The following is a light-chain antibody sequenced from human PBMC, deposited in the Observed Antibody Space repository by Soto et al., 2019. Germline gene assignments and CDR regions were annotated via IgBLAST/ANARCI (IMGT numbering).Light chain of an antibody. Sequence: EIVLTQSPATLSLSPGERATLSCRASPSVTNYLAWYQQKPVQAPRLLISDSSNRATGIPARFSGSGSGTDFTLTISSLEPEDFSVYYCQQRSNWITFGQGTRLEIK. CDR2: DSS. V-gene: IGKV3-11*01. CDR1: PSVTNY. CDR3: QQRSNWIT. J-gene: IGKJ5*01.